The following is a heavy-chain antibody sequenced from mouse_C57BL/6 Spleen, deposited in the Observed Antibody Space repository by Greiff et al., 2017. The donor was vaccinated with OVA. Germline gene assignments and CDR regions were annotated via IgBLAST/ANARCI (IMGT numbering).Heavy chain of an antibody. Sequence: QVQLQQPGAELVRPGTSVKLSCKASGYTFTSYWMHWVKQRPGQGLEWIGVIDPSDSYTNYNQKFKGKATLTVDTSSSTAYMQLSSLTSEDSAVYYCARALIGCIAYWGQGTLVTVSA. V-gene: IGHV1-59*01. CDR2: IDPSDSYT. CDR3: ARALIGCIAY. D-gene: IGHD2-14*01. J-gene: IGHJ3*01. CDR1: GYTFTSYW.